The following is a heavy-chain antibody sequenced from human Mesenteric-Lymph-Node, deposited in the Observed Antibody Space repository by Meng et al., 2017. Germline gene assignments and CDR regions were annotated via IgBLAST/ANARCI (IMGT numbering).Heavy chain of an antibody. D-gene: IGHD3-22*01. CDR2: INPNRGGT. Sequence: ASVKVSCKASGYTFTGYYLHWVRQAPGQGREWMGWINPNRGGTNYAQKFQGRVTMTRDTSISTAYMELSRLRSHDTAVYYCASNYYYGSSGYYYALDYWGQGTLVTVSS. V-gene: IGHV1-2*02. J-gene: IGHJ4*02. CDR3: ASNYYYGSSGYYYALDY. CDR1: GYTFTGYY.